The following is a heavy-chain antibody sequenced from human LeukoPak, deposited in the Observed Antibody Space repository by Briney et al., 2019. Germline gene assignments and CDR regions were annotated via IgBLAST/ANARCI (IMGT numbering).Heavy chain of an antibody. J-gene: IGHJ4*02. V-gene: IGHV4-59*02. CDR3: ARGVSSSTWYRL. CDR1: GGSVSTYY. Sequence: PSETLSLTCTVSGGSVSTYYWNWIRQPPGKGLEWIGYIFYSGSTNYNPSLKSRVTILVDTSKNQFSLKLTSVTAADTAVYYCARGVSSSTWYRLWSQGTLVTVSS. D-gene: IGHD6-13*01. CDR2: IFYSGST.